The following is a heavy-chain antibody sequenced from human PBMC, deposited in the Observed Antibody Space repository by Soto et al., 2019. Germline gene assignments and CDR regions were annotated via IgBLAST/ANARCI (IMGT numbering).Heavy chain of an antibody. CDR3: ARDITMVRGVIIGYYYYGMDV. D-gene: IGHD3-10*01. Sequence: GASVKVSCKASGYTFTSYAMNWVRQAPGQGLEWMEWINTNTGNPTYAQGFTGRFVFSLDTSVSTAYLQICSLKAEDTAVYYCARDITMVRGVIIGYYYYGMDVWGQGTTVTVSS. CDR1: GYTFTSYA. V-gene: IGHV7-4-1*01. CDR2: INTNTGNP. J-gene: IGHJ6*02.